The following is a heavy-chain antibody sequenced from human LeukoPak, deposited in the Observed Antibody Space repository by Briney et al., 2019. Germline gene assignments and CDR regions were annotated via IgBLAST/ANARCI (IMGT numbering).Heavy chain of an antibody. CDR2: ISYDGSNK. D-gene: IGHD2-2*01. CDR1: GFTFSSYG. J-gene: IGHJ6*02. CDR3: AKDLEPAATYYYYRMDI. Sequence: GGSLRLSCAASGFTFSSYGMHWVRQAPGKGLEWVAVISYDGSNKYYADSVKGRFTISRDNSKNTLYLQMNSLRAEDTAVYYCAKDLEPAATYYYYRMDIWGQGTTVTVSS. V-gene: IGHV3-30*18.